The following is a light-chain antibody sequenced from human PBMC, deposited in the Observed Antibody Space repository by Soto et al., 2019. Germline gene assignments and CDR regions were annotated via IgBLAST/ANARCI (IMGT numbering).Light chain of an antibody. V-gene: IGKV3-15*01. Sequence: IVMTQSPVTLSVSPGDSATLSCRASQNINNNLAWYQQKPGQAPRLLIYGASTRATGISARFSGGGSGTDFTLSVSGLEPEDFAVYYCQQYASSPETFDQGTKVDIK. CDR3: QQYASSPET. J-gene: IGKJ1*01. CDR1: QNINNN. CDR2: GAS.